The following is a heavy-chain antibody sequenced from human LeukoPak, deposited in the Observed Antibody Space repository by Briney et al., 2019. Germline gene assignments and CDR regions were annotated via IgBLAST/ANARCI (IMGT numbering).Heavy chain of an antibody. D-gene: IGHD3-22*01. J-gene: IGHJ4*02. Sequence: GGSLRLSCAASGFTFSSYSMNWVRQAPGKGLEWVSSISSSSSYIYYADSVKGRFTISRDNAKNSLYLQMNSLRAEDTAVYYCARLADYYDSSGYSSDYWGQGTLVTVSS. V-gene: IGHV3-21*01. CDR1: GFTFSSYS. CDR2: ISSSSSYI. CDR3: ARLADYYDSSGYSSDY.